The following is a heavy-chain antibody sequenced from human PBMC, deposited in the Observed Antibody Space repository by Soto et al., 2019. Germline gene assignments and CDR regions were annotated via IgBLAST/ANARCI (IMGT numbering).Heavy chain of an antibody. CDR3: ARDRDSSYSSGPAY. Sequence: ASVKVSCKASGYSFTSYGVTWVRQAPGQGLEWMGWISAYNGNTNYAQKFQGRVTMTTDTPTSTVYVELRSLRSDDTAVYFCARDRDSSYSSGPAYWGQGALVTVSS. CDR1: GYSFTSYG. J-gene: IGHJ4*02. CDR2: ISAYNGNT. V-gene: IGHV1-18*01. D-gene: IGHD6-19*01.